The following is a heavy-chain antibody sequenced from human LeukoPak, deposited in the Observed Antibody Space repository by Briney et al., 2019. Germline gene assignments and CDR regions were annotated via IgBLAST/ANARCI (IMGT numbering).Heavy chain of an antibody. CDR1: GGSFSGYY. Sequence: SETLSLTCAVYGGSFSGYYWSWIRQPPGKGLEWIGEINHSGSTNYNPSLKSRVTISVDTSKNQFSLKLSSVTAADTAVYYCASLGWVVPAASDYWGQGTLVTVSS. V-gene: IGHV4-34*01. CDR3: ASLGWVVPAASDY. J-gene: IGHJ4*02. CDR2: INHSGST. D-gene: IGHD2-2*01.